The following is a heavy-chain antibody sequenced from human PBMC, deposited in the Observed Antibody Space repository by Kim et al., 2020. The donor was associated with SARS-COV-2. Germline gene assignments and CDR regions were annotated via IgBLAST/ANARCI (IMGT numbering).Heavy chain of an antibody. D-gene: IGHD4-17*01. CDR2: ISWDGGST. J-gene: IGHJ4*02. Sequence: GGSLRLSCAASGFTFDDYTMHWVRQAPGKGLEWVSLISWDGGSTYYADSVKGRFTISRDNSKNSLYLQMNSLRTEDTALYYCAKDFGETTVVTNSLDYWGQGTLVTVSS. CDR1: GFTFDDYT. V-gene: IGHV3-43*01. CDR3: AKDFGETTVVTNSLDY.